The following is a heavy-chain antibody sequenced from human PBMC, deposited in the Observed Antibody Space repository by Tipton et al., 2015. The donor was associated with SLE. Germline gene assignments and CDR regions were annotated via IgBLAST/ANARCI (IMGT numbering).Heavy chain of an antibody. D-gene: IGHD2-2*02. CDR3: ARRQSNTNFYTD. CDR2: IYPGDSDT. J-gene: IGHJ4*02. Sequence: QLVQSGAEVKKPGESLKISCKGSGYTFSNYWIGWVRQMPGKGLEWMGIIYPGDSDTRYSPSFEGQVTISADESISTAYLQWSSLRAADTAMYFCARRQSNTNFYTDWCQGTLVTVSS. CDR1: GYTFSNYW. V-gene: IGHV5-51*03.